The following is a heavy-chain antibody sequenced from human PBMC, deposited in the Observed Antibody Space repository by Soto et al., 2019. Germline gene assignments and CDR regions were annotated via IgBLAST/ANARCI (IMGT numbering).Heavy chain of an antibody. D-gene: IGHD3-10*01. CDR2: ISWDGGST. CDR1: GFTFDDYT. J-gene: IGHJ4*02. V-gene: IGHV3-43*01. Sequence: GGSLRLSCAASGFTFDDYTMHWVRQAPGKGLEWVSLISWDGGSTYYADSVKGRFTISRDNSKNSLYLQMNSLRTEDTALYYCAKAGVVRGVIYYFDYWGQGTLVTVSS. CDR3: AKAGVVRGVIYYFDY.